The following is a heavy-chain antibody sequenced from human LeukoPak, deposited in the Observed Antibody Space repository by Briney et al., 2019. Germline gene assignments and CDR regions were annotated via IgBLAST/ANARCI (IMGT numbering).Heavy chain of an antibody. CDR2: INAGNGNT. Sequence: ASVKVSCKASGYTFTSYAMHWVRQAPGQRLEWMGLINAGNGNTKYSQKFQGRVTITRDTSASTAYMEPSSLRSEDTAVYYCARSRYGDYDYYYYGMDVWGQGTTVTVSS. CDR1: GYTFTSYA. D-gene: IGHD4-17*01. V-gene: IGHV1-3*01. CDR3: ARSRYGDYDYYYYGMDV. J-gene: IGHJ6*02.